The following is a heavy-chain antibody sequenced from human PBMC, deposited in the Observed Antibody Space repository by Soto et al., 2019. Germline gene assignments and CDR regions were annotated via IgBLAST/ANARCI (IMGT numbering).Heavy chain of an antibody. D-gene: IGHD2-15*01. J-gene: IGHJ4*02. Sequence: QVQLQQWGAGLLKPSETLSLTCAVYGGSFSGYYWSWIRQPPGKGLEWIGEINHSGSTNYNPSLKSRVIISVDTSKNQFSLKLSSVTAADTAVYYCAREEEGIVVVVAATQTAAFDYWGQGTLVTVSS. V-gene: IGHV4-34*01. CDR2: INHSGST. CDR3: AREEEGIVVVVAATQTAAFDY. CDR1: GGSFSGYY.